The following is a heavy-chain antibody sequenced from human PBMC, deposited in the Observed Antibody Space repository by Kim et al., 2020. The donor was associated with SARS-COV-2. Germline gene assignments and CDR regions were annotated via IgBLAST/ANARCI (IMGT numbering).Heavy chain of an antibody. V-gene: IGHV3-7*03. CDR3: ARAPTGDF. J-gene: IGHJ4*02. CDR2: INPRGSEK. Sequence: GGSLRLSCAASGFTFNDYWMSWVRQAPGKGLEWVANINPRGSEKYYVDSVKDRFTISRDNAKNSLTLQMNGLRVEDTAIYYCARAPTGDFWGQGTLVTVSS. D-gene: IGHD3-10*01. CDR1: GFTFNDYW.